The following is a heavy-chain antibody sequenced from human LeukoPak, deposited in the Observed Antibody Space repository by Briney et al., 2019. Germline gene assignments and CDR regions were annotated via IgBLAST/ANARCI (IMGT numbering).Heavy chain of an antibody. CDR2: IYYSGST. J-gene: IGHJ5*02. D-gene: IGHD3-3*01. CDR1: GGSISSSSYY. Sequence: SETLSLTCTVSGGSISSSSYYWGWIRQPPGKGLEWIGRIYYSGSTYNNPSLKSRVTISVDTSKNQFSLKLSSVTAADTAVYYCAGSLNYDFWSGYLNWFDPWGQGTLVTVSS. V-gene: IGHV4-39*01. CDR3: AGSLNYDFWSGYLNWFDP.